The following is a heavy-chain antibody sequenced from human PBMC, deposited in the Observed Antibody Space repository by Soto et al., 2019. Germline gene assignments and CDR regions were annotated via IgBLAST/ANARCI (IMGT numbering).Heavy chain of an antibody. D-gene: IGHD1-20*01. CDR1: SGSISVTDVF. CDR3: ARITGRHLDY. V-gene: IGHV4-39*01. CDR2: VDYSGTA. Sequence: SEILSLTCTVSSGSISVTDVFWGWVRQPPGRGLEWIGNVDYSGTAYFSPSLATRVTFHVDTSKNQFSLTLYSVTAADTAVYYCARITGRHLDYWGQGILVTVSS. J-gene: IGHJ4*02.